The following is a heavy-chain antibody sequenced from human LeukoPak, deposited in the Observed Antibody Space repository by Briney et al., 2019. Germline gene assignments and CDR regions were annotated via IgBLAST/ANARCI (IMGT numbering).Heavy chain of an antibody. CDR3: ARDRYCSSTSCYTTAYFQH. CDR1: GYTFTGYY. J-gene: IGHJ1*01. V-gene: IGHV1-2*02. D-gene: IGHD2-2*01. CDR2: INPNSGGT. Sequence: ASVKVSCKASGYTFTGYYMHWVRQAPGQGLEWMGWINPNSGGTNYAQKFQGRVTMTRDTSIRTAYMELSRLRSDDTAVYYCARDRYCSSTSCYTTAYFQHWGQGTLVTVSS.